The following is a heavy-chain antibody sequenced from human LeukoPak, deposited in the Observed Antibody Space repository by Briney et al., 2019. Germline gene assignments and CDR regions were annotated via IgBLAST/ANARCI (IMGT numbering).Heavy chain of an antibody. Sequence: ASVKVSCKASGYTFTTYGISWVRQAPGQGLEWMGIINPSGGSTSYAQKFQGRVTMTRDTSTSTVYMELSSLRSEDTAVYYCASNLDDYEGAFDIWGQGTMVTVSS. J-gene: IGHJ3*02. CDR3: ASNLDDYEGAFDI. D-gene: IGHD4-17*01. CDR2: INPSGGST. CDR1: GYTFTTYG. V-gene: IGHV1-46*01.